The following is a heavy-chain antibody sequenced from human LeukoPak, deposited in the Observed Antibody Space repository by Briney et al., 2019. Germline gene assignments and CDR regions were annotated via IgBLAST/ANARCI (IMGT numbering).Heavy chain of an antibody. D-gene: IGHD4-17*01. Sequence: PGGSLRLSCADSGFTFSSYWMHWVRQAPGKGLVRVSRINSDGSSTSYADSVKGRFTISRDNAKNTLYLQMNSLRAEDTAVYYCARDLPSTTVTTMGYYGMDVWGQGTTVTVSS. CDR1: GFTFSSYW. CDR3: ARDLPSTTVTTMGYYGMDV. V-gene: IGHV3-74*01. J-gene: IGHJ6*02. CDR2: INSDGSST.